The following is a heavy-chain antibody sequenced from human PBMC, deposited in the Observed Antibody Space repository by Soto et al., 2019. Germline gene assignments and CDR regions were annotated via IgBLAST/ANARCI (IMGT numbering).Heavy chain of an antibody. V-gene: IGHV3-21*01. CDR2: IGSSSSYI. CDR1: GFTFSSNS. J-gene: IGHJ6*03. D-gene: IGHD3-3*01. CDR3: ARSKRLRFLEWFMDV. Sequence: PAGSLRLSCAASGFTFSSNSMNWVRQAPGKGLEWASSIGSSSSYIYYADSVKGRFTISRDNAKNSLYLQMHSLRAEDTAVYYCARSKRLRFLEWFMDVWGKGTTVTVSS.